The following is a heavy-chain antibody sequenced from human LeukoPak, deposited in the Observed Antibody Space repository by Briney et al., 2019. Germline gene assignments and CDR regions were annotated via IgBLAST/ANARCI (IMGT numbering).Heavy chain of an antibody. CDR2: ISSSSSTT. D-gene: IGHD4-17*01. CDR3: AKAYGWAYGEKPYYFDY. J-gene: IGHJ4*02. Sequence: PGGSLRLSCAASGFTFNSFSMNWVRQAPGKGLEWVSYISSSSSTTYYADSVKGRFTISRDNSKNTLYLQMNSLRAEDTAVYYCAKAYGWAYGEKPYYFDYWGQGTLVTVSS. V-gene: IGHV3-48*01. CDR1: GFTFNSFS.